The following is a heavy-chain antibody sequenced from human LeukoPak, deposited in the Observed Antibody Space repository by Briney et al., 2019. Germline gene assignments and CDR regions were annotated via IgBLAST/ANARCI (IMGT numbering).Heavy chain of an antibody. J-gene: IGHJ4*02. Sequence: SQTLSLTCAVYGGSFSGYYWSWIRQPPGKGLEWIGEINHSGSTNYNPSLKSRVTISVDTSKNQFSLRLSSVTAADTAMYYCAREKAAYNPGYYWGQGTLVTVSS. D-gene: IGHD1-14*01. V-gene: IGHV4-34*01. CDR3: AREKAAYNPGYY. CDR1: GGSFSGYY. CDR2: INHSGST.